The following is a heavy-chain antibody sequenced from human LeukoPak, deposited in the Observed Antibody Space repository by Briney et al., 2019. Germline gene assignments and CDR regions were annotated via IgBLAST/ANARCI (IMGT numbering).Heavy chain of an antibody. CDR1: GFTFSNYY. Sequence: PGGSLRLSCAASGFTFSNYYMNWVRQAPGKGLEWVANIKQDGSEKYYVDSVKGRFTISRDNAKNSLYLQMNSLRAEDTAVYYCARDGYSSGSFDYWGQGTLVTVSS. CDR3: ARDGYSSGSFDY. J-gene: IGHJ4*02. D-gene: IGHD6-19*01. CDR2: IKQDGSEK. V-gene: IGHV3-7*01.